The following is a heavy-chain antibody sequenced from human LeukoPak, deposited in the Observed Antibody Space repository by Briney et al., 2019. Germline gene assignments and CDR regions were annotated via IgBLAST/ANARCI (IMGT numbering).Heavy chain of an antibody. CDR3: AREDTAARLQPLDY. CDR1: GFTFSEYY. V-gene: IGHV3-11*04. CDR2: ISYDGKTI. Sequence: GGSLRLSCAASGFTFSEYYMTWIRQAPGKGLECLAYISYDGKTIYYVDSVRGRFTISRDNAKKSLYLQMNSLRAEDTAVYYCAREDTAARLQPLDYWGQGTLVTVSS. D-gene: IGHD6-6*01. J-gene: IGHJ4*02.